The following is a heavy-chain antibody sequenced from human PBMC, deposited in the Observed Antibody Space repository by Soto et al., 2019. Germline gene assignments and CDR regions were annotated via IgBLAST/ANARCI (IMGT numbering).Heavy chain of an antibody. V-gene: IGHV3-23*01. CDR1: GFTFSTYA. Sequence: EVQLLESGGGLIQPGGSLRLSCAASGFTFSTYAMNWVRQTPGKGLEWVATISSSAISTNYADSVKGRFTISRDNSKNVLYLRMTSLRTEDTAVYFCAKKAYDAVTGHYFVYWGQGTLVTVSS. CDR3: AKKAYDAVTGHYFVY. CDR2: ISSSAIST. D-gene: IGHD3-9*01. J-gene: IGHJ4*02.